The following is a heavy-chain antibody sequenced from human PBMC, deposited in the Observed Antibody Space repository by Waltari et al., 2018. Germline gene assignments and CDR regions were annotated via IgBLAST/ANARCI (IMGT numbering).Heavy chain of an antibody. D-gene: IGHD3-22*01. Sequence: EVQLLESGGGLVQPGGSLRLCCAASGFTFSSYAMSWVRQAPGKGLEWVSAIRCSGGSTYYAEAWKGRFTISRDNSKNTLYLQMNSRRAEDTAVYYCAKEGYDSSGYGDFQHWGQGTLVTVSS. V-gene: IGHV3-23*01. CDR3: AKEGYDSSGYGDFQH. CDR1: GFTFSSYA. CDR2: IRCSGGST. J-gene: IGHJ1*01.